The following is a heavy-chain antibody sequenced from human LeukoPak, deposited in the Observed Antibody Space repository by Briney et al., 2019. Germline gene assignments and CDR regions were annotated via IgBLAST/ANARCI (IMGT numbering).Heavy chain of an antibody. CDR3: AREQVTVTSRYFDL. V-gene: IGHV3-48*03. D-gene: IGHD4-17*01. CDR1: GFSFSSYE. CDR2: ISSSGSTK. J-gene: IGHJ2*01. Sequence: GGSLRLSCATSGFSFSSYEMNWVRQAPGKGLEWVSYISSSGSTKYYADSVKGRFTISRDNAKNSLYLQMNSLRAEDTALYYCAREQVTVTSRYFDLWGRGTLVTVSS.